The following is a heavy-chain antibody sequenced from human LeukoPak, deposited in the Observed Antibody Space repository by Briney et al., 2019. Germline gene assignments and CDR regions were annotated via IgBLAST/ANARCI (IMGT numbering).Heavy chain of an antibody. CDR3: ASSGSYRFDY. J-gene: IGHJ4*02. V-gene: IGHV3-9*01. CDR2: ISWNSAMI. CDR1: GFTFDDYA. Sequence: GGSLRLSCAASGFTFDDYAMHWVRQGPGKGLEWVSGISWNSAMIAYADSVKGRFTISRDNAKNSLYLQMNSLRAEDTAVYYCASSGSYRFDYWGQGTLVTVSS. D-gene: IGHD1-26*01.